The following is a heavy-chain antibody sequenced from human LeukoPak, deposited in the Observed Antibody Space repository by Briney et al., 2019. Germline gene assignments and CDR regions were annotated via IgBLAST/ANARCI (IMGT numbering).Heavy chain of an antibody. J-gene: IGHJ4*02. CDR3: AKATRRGYYGSGSYLYYFDY. CDR1: GFTLSSYE. Sequence: GGSLRLSCTASGFTLSSYEMSWIRQAPGKGLEWVSSIDYSGGDTHYADSVKGRFTISRDNSKNTLYLQMNSLRAEDTAVYYCAKATRRGYYGSGSYLYYFDYWGQGTLVTVSS. V-gene: IGHV3-23*01. D-gene: IGHD3-10*01. CDR2: IDYSGGDT.